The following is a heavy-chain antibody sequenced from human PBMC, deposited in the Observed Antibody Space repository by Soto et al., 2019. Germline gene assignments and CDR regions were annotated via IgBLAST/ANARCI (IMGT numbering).Heavy chain of an antibody. CDR2: FNPTSGST. CDR3: ARDLAAGDY. V-gene: IGHV1-46*01. Sequence: QVQLVQSGAEVKKPGASVKLSCKASGYAFIHYYIHWVRQAPGQGLEWMGIFNPTSGSTNYAQKFQGRVTLTMETSTRTVYMELSSLRFDDTAVYYCARDLAAGDYWGQGTLVTVSS. CDR1: GYAFIHYY. J-gene: IGHJ4*02. D-gene: IGHD6-13*01.